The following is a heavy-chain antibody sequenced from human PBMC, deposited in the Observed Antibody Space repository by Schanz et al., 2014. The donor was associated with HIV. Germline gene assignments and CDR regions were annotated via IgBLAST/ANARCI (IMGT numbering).Heavy chain of an antibody. CDR1: GFTFRSYG. CDR3: ARRSTPGGYYGMDV. Sequence: QVQLVESGGGVVQPGRALRLSCAASGFTFRSYGMHWVRQAPGKGLEWVAVIWNHGSNKYYADSVKGRFTISRDNSKNTLYLQMNSLRAEDTAVYYCARRSTPGGYYGMDVWGQGTTVTVSS. J-gene: IGHJ6*02. CDR2: IWNHGSNK. D-gene: IGHD2-15*01. V-gene: IGHV3-33*01.